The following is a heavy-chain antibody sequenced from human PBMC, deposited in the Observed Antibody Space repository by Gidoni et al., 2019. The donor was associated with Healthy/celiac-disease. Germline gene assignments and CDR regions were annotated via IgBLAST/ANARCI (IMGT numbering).Heavy chain of an antibody. D-gene: IGHD6-13*01. CDR3: ARGPFGRYSSSWYYFDY. V-gene: IGHV4-34*01. Sequence: QVQPQQRGAGQLKPSETLSLTLAVYGWSFSGYYLSWIRQPPGKGLEWIGEINHSGSTNYTPSLKSRVTISVDTSKNQFSLKLSSVTAADTAVYYCARGPFGRYSSSWYYFDYWGQGTLVTVSS. CDR2: INHSGST. J-gene: IGHJ4*02. CDR1: GWSFSGYY.